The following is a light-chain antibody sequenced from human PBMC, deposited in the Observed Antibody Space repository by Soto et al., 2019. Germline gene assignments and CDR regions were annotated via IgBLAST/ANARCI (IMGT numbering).Light chain of an antibody. CDR3: QQYETFSGT. CDR2: GAS. V-gene: IGKV1-5*01. Sequence: DIQMTQSPSTLSASVGDTVTVTCRASQSVSGWLAWYQQKPGEAPKLLIYGASALPRGVPSRFSGSGSGTKFTLTIASLQPDDFAPYYCQQYETFSGTFGPGTKV. J-gene: IGKJ1*01. CDR1: QSVSGW.